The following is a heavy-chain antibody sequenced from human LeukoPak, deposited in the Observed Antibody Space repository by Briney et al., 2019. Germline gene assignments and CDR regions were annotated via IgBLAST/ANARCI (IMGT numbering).Heavy chain of an antibody. CDR2: INPNSGGT. CDR3: ARAGSRDGYNYDY. Sequence: ASVKVSCKASGYTFTGYYMHWVRQAPGQGLEWMGWINPNSGGTNYAQKFQGRVTMTRDTSISTAYMELSRLRSDDTAVYYCARAGSRDGYNYDYWGQGTLVTVSS. D-gene: IGHD5-24*01. J-gene: IGHJ4*02. CDR1: GYTFTGYY. V-gene: IGHV1-2*02.